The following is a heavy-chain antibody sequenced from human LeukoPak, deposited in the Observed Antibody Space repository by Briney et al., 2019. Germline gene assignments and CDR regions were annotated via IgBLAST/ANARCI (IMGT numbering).Heavy chain of an antibody. CDR2: IKQDGSES. V-gene: IGHV3-7*01. D-gene: IGHD1-26*01. Sequence: PGGALRLSCAASGITFSDYWMTWVRQFPGQGPEWVANIKQDGSESYYVDSVKGRFTISRDNAKQSLYLDMDSLRVEDTAVYYRARVGAWDLQRVFDHWGQGALVTVSS. CDR1: GITFSDYW. CDR3: ARVGAWDLQRVFDH. J-gene: IGHJ4*02.